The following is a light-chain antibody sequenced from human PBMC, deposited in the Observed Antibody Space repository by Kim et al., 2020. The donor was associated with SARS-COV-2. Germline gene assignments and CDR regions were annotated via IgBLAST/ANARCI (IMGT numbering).Light chain of an antibody. CDR1: SSNIGSNT. V-gene: IGLV1-44*01. J-gene: IGLJ2*01. CDR2: SSS. Sequence: GRTVTSFCSGSSSNIGSNTVNWYQQLPGTAPKLLIYSSSQRPSGVPDRFSGSKSGTSVSLAISGLQSGDEADYYCASWDDTLNAVLFGGGTKLTVL. CDR3: ASWDDTLNAVL.